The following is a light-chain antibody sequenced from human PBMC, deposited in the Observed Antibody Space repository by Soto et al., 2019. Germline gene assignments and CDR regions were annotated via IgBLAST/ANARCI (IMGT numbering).Light chain of an antibody. Sequence: QSALTPPPSASGSPGQSVTLSCTGTSSDVGGYNYVSWYQQHPGKAPKLMIYEVSKRPSGVPDRFSGSKSGNTASLTVSGLQAEDEADYYCSSYAGSSPVVFGGGTQLTVL. J-gene: IGLJ2*01. CDR3: SSYAGSSPVV. CDR1: SSDVGGYNY. V-gene: IGLV2-8*01. CDR2: EVS.